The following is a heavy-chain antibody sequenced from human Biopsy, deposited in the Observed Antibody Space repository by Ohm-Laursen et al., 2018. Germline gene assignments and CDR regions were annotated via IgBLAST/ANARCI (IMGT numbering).Heavy chain of an antibody. CDR1: EGTFSNYG. CDR2: NIPILGTG. Sequence: SSVKVSCKPPEGTFSNYGVNWVRQAPGQGLEWLGGNIPILGTGNYAQKFQDRVTVAADTSTSTATMELRSLRSDDTAVYYCATKLTGYFHHWGQGTLVIVSS. CDR3: ATKLTGYFHH. J-gene: IGHJ1*01. D-gene: IGHD3-9*01. V-gene: IGHV1-69*06.